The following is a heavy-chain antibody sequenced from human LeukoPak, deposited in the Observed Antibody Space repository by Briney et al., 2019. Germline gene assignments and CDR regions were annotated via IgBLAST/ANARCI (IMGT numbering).Heavy chain of an antibody. Sequence: SQTLSLTCTVSGGSISSGGYYWSWIRQHPGKGLVWIGYIYYSGSTYYNPSLKSRVTISVDTSKNQFSLKLSSVTAADTAVYYCASCPKGGWSGYYYYYYMDVWGKGTTVTVSS. CDR3: ASCPKGGWSGYYYYYYMDV. J-gene: IGHJ6*03. CDR1: GGSISSGGYY. V-gene: IGHV4-31*03. CDR2: IYYSGST. D-gene: IGHD3-3*01.